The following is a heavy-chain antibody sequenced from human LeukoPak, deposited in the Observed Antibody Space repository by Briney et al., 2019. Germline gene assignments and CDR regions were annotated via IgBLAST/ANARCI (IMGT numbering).Heavy chain of an antibody. CDR2: ISAYNGNT. CDR1: GYTFPSYG. D-gene: IGHD3-16*02. J-gene: IGHJ5*02. Sequence: ASVKVSCKASGYTFPSYGISWVRQAPGQGLEWMGCISAYNGNTNYAQKLQGRVTMTTDTSTSTAYMELRSLRSDDTAVYYCARAKERAIWGSYRPNWFDPWGQGTLVTVSS. CDR3: ARAKERAIWGSYRPNWFDP. V-gene: IGHV1-18*01.